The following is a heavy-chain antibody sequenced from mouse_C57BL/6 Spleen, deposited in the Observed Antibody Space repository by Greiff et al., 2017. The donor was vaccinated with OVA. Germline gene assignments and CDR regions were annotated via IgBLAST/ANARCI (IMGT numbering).Heavy chain of an antibody. CDR3: ARQGGQTAQATPFDY. J-gene: IGHJ2*01. Sequence: EVKLVESGGGLVKPGGSLKLSCAASGFTFSSYTMSWVRQTPEKRLEWVATISGGGGNTYYPASVKGRFTISRDNAKNTLYLQMSSLRSEDTALYYCARQGGQTAQATPFDYWGQGTTLTVSS. V-gene: IGHV5-9*01. D-gene: IGHD3-2*02. CDR2: ISGGGGNT. CDR1: GFTFSSYT.